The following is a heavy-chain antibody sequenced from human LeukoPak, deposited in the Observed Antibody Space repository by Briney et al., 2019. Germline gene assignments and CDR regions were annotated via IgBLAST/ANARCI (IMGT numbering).Heavy chain of an antibody. D-gene: IGHD4-11*01. Sequence: PSETLSLTCTVSVDSMPRGGYYWSWVRHHQGKGLEWVGFIYHSGTTFYNPSLESRATISVDTSQNQFSLKLTSVTAADTAVYYCARAVDYRNYFDYWGQGTLVTVSS. CDR1: VDSMPRGGYY. CDR3: ARAVDYRNYFDY. V-gene: IGHV4-31*03. CDR2: IYHSGTT. J-gene: IGHJ4*02.